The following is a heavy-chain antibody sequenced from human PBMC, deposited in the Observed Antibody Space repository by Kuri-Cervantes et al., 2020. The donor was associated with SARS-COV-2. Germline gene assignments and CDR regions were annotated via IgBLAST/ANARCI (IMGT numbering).Heavy chain of an antibody. V-gene: IGHV4-31*02. CDR2: IYYSGST. CDR1: CGSISRGSYS. Sequence: SQTLSLIWSVSCGSISRGSYSWSWIRKPPGKGLEWIGYIYYSGSTYYNPSLKSRVTISGDTSKNKFSLKLSSVTAADTAVYYCARGVLQGVAVVVAATEVVGAFDIWGQGTMVTVSS. D-gene: IGHD2-15*01. CDR3: ARGVLQGVAVVVAATEVVGAFDI. J-gene: IGHJ3*02.